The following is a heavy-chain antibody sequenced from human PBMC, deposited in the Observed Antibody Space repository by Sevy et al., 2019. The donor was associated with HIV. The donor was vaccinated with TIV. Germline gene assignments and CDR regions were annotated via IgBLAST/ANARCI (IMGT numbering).Heavy chain of an antibody. CDR2: IGWNSGSV. CDR3: EKDLLPYCSGSYPFDY. D-gene: IGHD3-10*01. Sequence: GGSLRLSCAASGFRFEDYGMHWVRRAPGKGLEWVSGIGWNSGSVGYAVSVKGRFTISRDNAKNLLYLQMNSLTSEDTALYYCEKDLLPYCSGSYPFDYWGQGTVVTVSS. V-gene: IGHV3-9*01. J-gene: IGHJ4*02. CDR1: GFRFEDYG.